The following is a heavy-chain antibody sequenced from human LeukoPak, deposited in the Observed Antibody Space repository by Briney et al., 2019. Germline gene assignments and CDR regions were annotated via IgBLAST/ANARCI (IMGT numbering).Heavy chain of an antibody. V-gene: IGHV4-38-2*02. D-gene: IGHD5-12*01. J-gene: IGHJ4*02. CDR3: ARRDVRLLHFDY. CDR2: IYHSGST. Sequence: SETLSLTCTVSGYSISSGYYWGWIRQPPGKGLEWIGSIYHSGSTYYNPSLKSRVTISVDTSKNQFSLKLSSVTAADTAVYYCARRDVRLLHFDYWGQGTLVTVSS. CDR1: GYSISSGYY.